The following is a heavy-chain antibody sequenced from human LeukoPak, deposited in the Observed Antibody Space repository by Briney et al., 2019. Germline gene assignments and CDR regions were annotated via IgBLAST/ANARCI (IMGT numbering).Heavy chain of an antibody. CDR1: GFTFSSYA. D-gene: IGHD3-16*01. Sequence: GGSLRLSRAASGFTFSSYAMSWVRQAPGKGLEWVSAISGSGGSTYYADSVKGRFTISRDNSKNTLYLQMNSLRAEDTAVYYCAKDRNLKSWGIGDPLDYWGQGTLVTVSS. CDR2: ISGSGGST. V-gene: IGHV3-23*01. J-gene: IGHJ4*02. CDR3: AKDRNLKSWGIGDPLDY.